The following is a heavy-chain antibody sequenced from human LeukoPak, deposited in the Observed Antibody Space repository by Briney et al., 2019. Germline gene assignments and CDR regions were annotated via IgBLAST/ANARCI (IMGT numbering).Heavy chain of an antibody. CDR1: GGSISSGSCY. V-gene: IGHV4-61*02. CDR2: IYTSGST. Sequence: SETLSLTCTVSGGSISSGSCYWRWIRQPAGKGLEWIGRIYTSGSTNYNPSLKSRVTISEDTSKNQFSLKLSSVTAADTAVYYCARDGPGAFDIWGQGTMVTVSS. CDR3: ARDGPGAFDI. J-gene: IGHJ3*02.